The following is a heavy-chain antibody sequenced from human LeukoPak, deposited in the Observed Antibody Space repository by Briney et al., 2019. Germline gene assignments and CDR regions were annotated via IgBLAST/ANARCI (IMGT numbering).Heavy chain of an antibody. D-gene: IGHD6-19*01. V-gene: IGHV3-30*18. J-gene: IGHJ4*02. CDR3: AKAGYSSGWRNFDY. Sequence: GGSLRLSCTASGFSFSSFGMHWVRQAPGKGLDWVAVISYDGSNKFYADSVKGRFTISRDNSKNTLYLQMNSLRAEDTAVFYCAKAGYSSGWRNFDYWGQGTLVTVSS. CDR1: GFSFSSFG. CDR2: ISYDGSNK.